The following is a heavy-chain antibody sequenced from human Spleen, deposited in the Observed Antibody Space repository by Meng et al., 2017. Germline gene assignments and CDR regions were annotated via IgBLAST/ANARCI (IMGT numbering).Heavy chain of an antibody. CDR1: GFTFSSYG. J-gene: IGHJ4*02. V-gene: IGHV3-33*06. D-gene: IGHD3-22*01. CDR2: IWYDGSNK. Sequence: GESLKISCAASGFTFSSYGMHWVRQAPGKGLEWVAVIWYDGSNKYYADSVKGRFTISRDNSKNTLYLQMNSLRAEDTAVYYCAKDTHIVVVITSDYWGQGTLVTVSS. CDR3: AKDTHIVVVITSDY.